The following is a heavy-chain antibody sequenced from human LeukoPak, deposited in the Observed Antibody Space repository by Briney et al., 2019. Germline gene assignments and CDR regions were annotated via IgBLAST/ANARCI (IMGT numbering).Heavy chain of an antibody. J-gene: IGHJ6*03. CDR2: LDESGRP. D-gene: IGHD2-15*01. V-gene: IGHV4-39*07. CDR1: GGSTRSGRHH. CDR3: ARDLGGYPFFMDV. Sequence: SETLSLTCSVSGGSTRSGRHHWAWVRQPPGKGLEFIGSLDESGRPYYNAPLKSRVTISEDSSGKQFSLNLSSVIAADTAVYYCARDLGGYPFFMDVWGRGTTVIVSS.